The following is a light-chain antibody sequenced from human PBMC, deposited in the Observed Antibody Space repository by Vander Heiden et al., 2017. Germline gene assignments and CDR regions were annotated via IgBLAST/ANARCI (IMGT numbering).Light chain of an antibody. J-gene: IGKJ2*01. V-gene: IGKV4-1*01. CDR1: QSVLYSSDNRNY. CDR3: QQDYTTPYT. CDR2: WAS. Sequence: DIVMTQSPDSLAVSLGERATINCKSSQSVLYSSDNRNYVAWYQQKPGQPPKLVIYWASTRESGVPDRFSGSGSGTDFTLTISSLQAEDVAVYYCQQDYTTPYTFGLGTKLEIK.